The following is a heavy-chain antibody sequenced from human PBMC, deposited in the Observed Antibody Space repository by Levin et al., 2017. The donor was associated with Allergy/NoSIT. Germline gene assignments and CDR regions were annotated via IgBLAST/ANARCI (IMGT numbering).Heavy chain of an antibody. CDR1: GDPIRHYY. V-gene: IGHV4-59*08. CDR3: ATEAGAAGGGRALDI. CDR2: VYYTGSS. Sequence: SETLSLTCTVSGDPIRHYYWSWIRQPPGKKLEWIGEVYYTGSSNYNPSLKSRVTISINTSKNQFSLKLTSVTAADMAVYYCATEAGAAGGGRALDIWGQGTMVTVSS. D-gene: IGHD6-13*01. J-gene: IGHJ3*02.